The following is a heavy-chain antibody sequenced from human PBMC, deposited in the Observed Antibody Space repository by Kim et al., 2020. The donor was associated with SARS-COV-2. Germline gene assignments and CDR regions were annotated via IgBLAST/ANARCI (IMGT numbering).Heavy chain of an antibody. V-gene: IGHV3-21*04. CDR1: GFTFSTYS. CDR2: ISSSSSYI. CDR3: ARDRREYSSSGGHYYYYYGMDV. Sequence: GGSLRLSCAASGFTFSTYSMDWVRQAPGKGLEWVSSISSSSSYIYYGDSVKGRFTISRDNAKNSLYLQMNSLGAEDTAVYYCARDRREYSSSGGHYYYYYGMDVWGQGTTVTVSS. J-gene: IGHJ6*02. D-gene: IGHD6-13*01.